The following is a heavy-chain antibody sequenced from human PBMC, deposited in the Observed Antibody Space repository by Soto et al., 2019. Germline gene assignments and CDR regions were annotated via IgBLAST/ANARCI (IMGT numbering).Heavy chain of an antibody. J-gene: IGHJ4*02. Sequence: GASVKVSCKASGGTFSSYAISWVRQAPGQGLEWMGGIIPIFGTANYAQKFQGRVTITADESTSTAYMELSSLRSEDTAVYYCASTLTQTFDYWGQGTLVTVSS. V-gene: IGHV1-69*13. CDR2: IIPIFGTA. CDR3: ASTLTQTFDY. CDR1: GGTFSSYA.